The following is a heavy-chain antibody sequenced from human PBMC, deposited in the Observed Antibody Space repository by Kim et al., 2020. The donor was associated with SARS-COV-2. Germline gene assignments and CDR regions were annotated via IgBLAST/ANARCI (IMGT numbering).Heavy chain of an antibody. Sequence: GGSLRLSCTASGFTFADFAVHWVRQAPGKGPEWLGFIRSTPSGGKKEYAASVKGRFTISRDDSKSIANLHVHSLKTEDTAMYYCTMTGGYALGWSPYYFD. V-gene: IGHV3-49*04. J-gene: IGHJ4*01. CDR2: IRSTPSGGKK. D-gene: IGHD6-19*01. CDR3: TMTGGYALGWSPYYFD. CDR1: GFTFADFA.